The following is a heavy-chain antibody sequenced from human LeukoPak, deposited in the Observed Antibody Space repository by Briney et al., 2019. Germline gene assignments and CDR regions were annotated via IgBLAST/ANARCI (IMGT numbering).Heavy chain of an antibody. CDR2: ISWNSGSI. CDR3: AKDSGAVYYYYGMDV. Sequence: GGSLRLSCAASGFTFDDYAMHWVRQAPGKGLEWVSGISWNSGSIGYADSVKGRFTISRENAKNSLYLQMHSLRAEDTALYYCAKDSGAVYYYYGMDVWGQGPTVTVSS. V-gene: IGHV3-9*01. J-gene: IGHJ6*02. D-gene: IGHD3-10*01. CDR1: GFTFDDYA.